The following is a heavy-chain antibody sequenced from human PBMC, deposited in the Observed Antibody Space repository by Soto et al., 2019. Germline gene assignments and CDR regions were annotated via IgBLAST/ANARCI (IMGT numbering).Heavy chain of an antibody. CDR1: GGSISSSSYY. V-gene: IGHV4-39*01. D-gene: IGHD2-15*01. J-gene: IGHJ6*02. CDR2: IYYSGST. Sequence: TSETLSLTCTVSGGSISSSSYYWGWIRQPPGKGLEWIGSIYYSGSTYYNPSLKSRVTISVDTSKNQFSLKLSSVTAADTAVYYCARLPLLGYCSGGSCYSDLYYYGMDVWGQGTTVTVSS. CDR3: ARLPLLGYCSGGSCYSDLYYYGMDV.